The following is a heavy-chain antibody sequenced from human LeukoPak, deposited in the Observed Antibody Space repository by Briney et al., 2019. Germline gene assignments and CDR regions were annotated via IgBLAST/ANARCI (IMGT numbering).Heavy chain of an antibody. Sequence: KPSETLSLTCTVSGGSISSYYWGWIRQPPGKGLEWIGSIYYSGSTYYNPSLKSRVTISVDTSKNQFSLKLSSVTAADTAVYYCARGGRFLEWLLLGFDPWGQGALVTVSS. CDR2: IYYSGST. CDR3: ARGGRFLEWLLLGFDP. J-gene: IGHJ5*02. CDR1: GGSISSYY. V-gene: IGHV4-39*07. D-gene: IGHD3-3*01.